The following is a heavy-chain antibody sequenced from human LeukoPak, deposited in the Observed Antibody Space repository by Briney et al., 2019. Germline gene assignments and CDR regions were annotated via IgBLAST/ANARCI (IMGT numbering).Heavy chain of an antibody. D-gene: IGHD3-22*01. CDR2: INPAGSET. J-gene: IGHJ5*02. Sequence: GESLKISCKASGYTFTNYWIGWVRQMPGKGLEWMGIINPAGSETRYSPSFKGRVSISADKSITTAYLQWSRLKASDTGMYYCASLTTYYDTSGKPNNWFDLWGQGTLVTVSS. CDR1: GYTFTNYW. CDR3: ASLTTYYDTSGKPNNWFDL. V-gene: IGHV5-51*01.